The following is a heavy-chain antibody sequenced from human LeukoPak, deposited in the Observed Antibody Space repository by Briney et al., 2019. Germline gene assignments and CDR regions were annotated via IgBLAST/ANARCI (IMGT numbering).Heavy chain of an antibody. CDR3: ARSIRYCSSISCYIQDAFDI. Sequence: PGGSLRLSCAASGFTFSSYEMNWVRQAPGKGLEWVSYISSSGSTIYYADSVKGRFTISRDNAKNTLYLQMNSLRAEDTAVYYCARSIRYCSSISCYIQDAFDIWGQGTMVNVSS. J-gene: IGHJ3*02. CDR1: GFTFSSYE. V-gene: IGHV3-48*03. CDR2: ISSSGSTI. D-gene: IGHD2-2*02.